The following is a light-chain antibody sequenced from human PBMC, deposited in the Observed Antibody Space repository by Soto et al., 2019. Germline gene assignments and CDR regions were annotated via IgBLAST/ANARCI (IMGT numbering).Light chain of an antibody. Sequence: QSALTQPASVSGSPGQSIIISCTGTSSDVGGSNFVSWYQQHPGKPPKLIIYDVATRPSGVSNRFSGSKSGSTASLIISRLQTEDEADYCCVSFTSSTTYVFGSGTKVTVL. V-gene: IGLV2-14*03. CDR1: SSDVGGSNF. CDR2: DVA. J-gene: IGLJ1*01. CDR3: VSFTSSTTYV.